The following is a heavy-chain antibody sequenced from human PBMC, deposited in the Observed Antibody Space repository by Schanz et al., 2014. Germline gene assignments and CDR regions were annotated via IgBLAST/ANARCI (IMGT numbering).Heavy chain of an antibody. CDR3: ANAEYDILTDSYSRLDP. Sequence: QVQLVQSGAEVKKPGASVRVSCKASGYTFTSYGISWVRQAPGQGLEWMGWISAYNGNTKYPQKLQGRVTMTTDTSTSTAYMELRSRRSDDTAVYYCANAEYDILTDSYSRLDPWGQGTLVTVSS. CDR2: ISAYNGNT. D-gene: IGHD3-9*01. CDR1: GYTFTSYG. J-gene: IGHJ5*02. V-gene: IGHV1-18*01.